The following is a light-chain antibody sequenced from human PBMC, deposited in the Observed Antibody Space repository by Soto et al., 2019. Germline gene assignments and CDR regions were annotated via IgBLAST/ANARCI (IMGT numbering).Light chain of an antibody. CDR1: SSDVGCSNY. J-gene: IGLJ1*01. V-gene: IGLV2-14*01. Sequence: QSALIQPASVSGSPGQSITISCTGTSSDVGCSNYVSWYQHHPHRAPKLLIYEVSYRPSGVSNRFSGSKSGNTASLTISGLQAEDEADYYCSSYTSSNTLEVFGFGTKLTVL. CDR2: EVS. CDR3: SSYTSSNTLEV.